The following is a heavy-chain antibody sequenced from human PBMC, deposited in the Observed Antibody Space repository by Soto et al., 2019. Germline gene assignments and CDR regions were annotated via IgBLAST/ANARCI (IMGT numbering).Heavy chain of an antibody. CDR1: TSAFRDAS. Sequence: PGGSLRLSCAASTSAFRDASMNWVRQAPGKGLEWISRINNDGSTTNYADSVKGRFTISRDNAKNTLYLQMNSLRAEDTAVYYCVRDRAFFDTTDYWGHGTLVTFS. D-gene: IGHD1-26*01. CDR3: VRDRAFFDTTDY. V-gene: IGHV3-74*01. J-gene: IGHJ4*01. CDR2: INNDGSTT.